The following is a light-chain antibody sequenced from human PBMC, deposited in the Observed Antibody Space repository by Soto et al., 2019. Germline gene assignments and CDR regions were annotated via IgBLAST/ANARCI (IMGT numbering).Light chain of an antibody. J-gene: IGLJ1*01. CDR3: SSYTTSSTRV. CDR1: SSDVGAYDF. Sequence: QSALTQPASVSGSPGQSIAISCTGTSSDVGAYDFVSWYQQHPDKAPKLMIYEVSHRPSGVSYRFSGSKSVNTATLTISGLQADDEADYYCSSYTTSSTRVFGTGTKLTVL. V-gene: IGLV2-14*03. CDR2: EVS.